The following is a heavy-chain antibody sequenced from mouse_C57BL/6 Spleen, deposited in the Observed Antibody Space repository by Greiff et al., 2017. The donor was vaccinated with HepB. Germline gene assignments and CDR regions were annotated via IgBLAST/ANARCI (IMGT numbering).Heavy chain of an antibody. CDR1: GYTFTRYT. CDR2: INPSSGYT. J-gene: IGHJ4*01. V-gene: IGHV1-4*01. CDR3: ARREPGGAIDY. Sequence: VQLVESGAELARPGASVKMSCKASGYTFTRYTMHWVKQRPGQGLEWIGYINPSSGYTKYNQKFKDKDTLTADKSSSTAYMQLSSLTSEDSAVYYCARREPGGAIDYWGQGTSVTVSS.